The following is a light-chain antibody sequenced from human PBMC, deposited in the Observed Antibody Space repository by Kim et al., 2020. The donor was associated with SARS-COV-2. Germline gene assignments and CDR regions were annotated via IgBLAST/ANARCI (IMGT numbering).Light chain of an antibody. J-gene: IGKJ4*01. CDR2: GAS. V-gene: IGKV1-17*01. CDR3: QQFNSYPLT. CDR1: QDIKND. Sequence: ASVGDSVTITCRASQDIKNDLGWYQQKPGKAPKGLIFGASSLRGGVPSRFSGSGFGTEFTLTISSLQPEDFATYYCQQFNSYPLTFGGGTKVDIK.